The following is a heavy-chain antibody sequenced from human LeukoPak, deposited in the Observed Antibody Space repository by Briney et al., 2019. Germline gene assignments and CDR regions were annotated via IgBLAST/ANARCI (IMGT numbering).Heavy chain of an antibody. J-gene: IGHJ4*02. CDR1: GFTFSSYA. CDR3: AKQRRGWPHSYYFDY. Sequence: PGGSLRLSCAASGFTFSSYAMSWVRQAPGKGLEWVSAISGSGGSTYYADSVKGRFTISRDNSKNTLYLQMNSLRAEDTAVYYCAKQRRGWPHSYYFDYWGQGTLVTVSS. D-gene: IGHD6-19*01. V-gene: IGHV3-23*01. CDR2: ISGSGGST.